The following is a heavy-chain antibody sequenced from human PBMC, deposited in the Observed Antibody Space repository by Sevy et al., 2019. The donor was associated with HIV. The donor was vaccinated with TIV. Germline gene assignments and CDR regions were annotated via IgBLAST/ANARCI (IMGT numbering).Heavy chain of an antibody. CDR2: IWYDGSSK. V-gene: IGHV3-30*02. CDR1: GFIFSTYG. D-gene: IGHD3-3*01. Sequence: GGSLRLSCGASGFIFSTYGMHWVRQAPGKGLEWVALIWYDGSSKYYADSVQGRFTISRDNSKNTLDLQMNSLRAEDTAVYYLWRGGSFSAAGNFAYRGQGT. CDR3: WRGGSFSAAGNFAY. J-gene: IGHJ4*02.